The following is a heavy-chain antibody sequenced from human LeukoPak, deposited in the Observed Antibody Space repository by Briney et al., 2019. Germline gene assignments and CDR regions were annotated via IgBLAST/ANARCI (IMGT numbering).Heavy chain of an antibody. CDR1: GFSFEDNG. Sequence: PWGALRLSCAASGFSFEDNGMSWVRQAPGKGLEWVSGINWNGETTGYVDSVKGRFTISRDNAKNSLYLQMNSLRAEDTALYYCATHPYYYGSGSYPHYLDYWGQGTLVTVSS. D-gene: IGHD3-10*01. J-gene: IGHJ4*02. V-gene: IGHV3-20*04. CDR2: INWNGETT. CDR3: ATHPYYYGSGSYPHYLDY.